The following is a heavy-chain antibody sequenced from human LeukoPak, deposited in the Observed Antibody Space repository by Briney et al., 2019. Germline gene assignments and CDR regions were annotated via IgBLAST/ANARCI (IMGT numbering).Heavy chain of an antibody. D-gene: IGHD3-22*01. Sequence: PSETLSLTCTVSGGSISSYYWSWIRQPAGKGLEWIGRIYTSGSTNYNPSLKSRVTMSVDTSKNQFSLKLSSVTAADTAVYYCARDHYDSSGSSFDYWGQGTLVTVSS. CDR3: ARDHYDSSGSSFDY. V-gene: IGHV4-4*07. CDR2: IYTSGST. CDR1: GGSISSYY. J-gene: IGHJ4*02.